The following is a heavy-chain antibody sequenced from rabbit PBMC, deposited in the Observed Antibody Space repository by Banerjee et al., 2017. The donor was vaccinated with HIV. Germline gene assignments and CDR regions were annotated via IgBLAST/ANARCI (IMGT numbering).Heavy chain of an antibody. CDR1: GFSFSSSYW. J-gene: IGHJ4*01. Sequence: QEQLEESGGDLVKPEGSLTLTCTASGFSFSSSYWICWVRQAPGKGLEWIGCIYAGSSDSTYYASWAKGRFTISKTSSTTVTLQMTSLTAADTATYFCARDYNGNRTYYFNLWGQGTLVTVS. V-gene: IGHV1S45*01. CDR2: IYAGSSDST. D-gene: IGHD4-2*01. CDR3: ARDYNGNRTYYFNL.